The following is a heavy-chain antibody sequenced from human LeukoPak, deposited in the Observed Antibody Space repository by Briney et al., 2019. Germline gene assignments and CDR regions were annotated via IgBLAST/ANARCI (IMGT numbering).Heavy chain of an antibody. J-gene: IGHJ4*02. CDR3: AKDPSRPGIAVAGTSPPDY. D-gene: IGHD6-19*01. Sequence: GGSLRLSCAASGFTFDEYAMHWVRQAPGKALEWVSLISGDGGSTYYAASVKGRFTISRDNSKNSLYLQMNSLRTEDTALYYCAKDPSRPGIAVAGTSPPDYWGQGTLVTVSS. CDR1: GFTFDEYA. V-gene: IGHV3-43*02. CDR2: ISGDGGST.